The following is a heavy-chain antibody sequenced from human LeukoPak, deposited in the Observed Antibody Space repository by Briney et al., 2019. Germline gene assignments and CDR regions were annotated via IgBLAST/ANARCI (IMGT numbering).Heavy chain of an antibody. J-gene: IGHJ4*02. D-gene: IGHD5-12*01. CDR1: GGSISSYY. CDR3: ARQGDEWLRYFDY. CDR2: IYYSGST. Sequence: SETLSLTCTVSGGSISSYYWSWIRQPPGKGLEWIGYIYYSGSTNYKPSLKSRVTISVDTSKNQFSLKLSSVAAADTAVYYCARQGDEWLRYFDYWGQGTLVTVSS. V-gene: IGHV4-59*08.